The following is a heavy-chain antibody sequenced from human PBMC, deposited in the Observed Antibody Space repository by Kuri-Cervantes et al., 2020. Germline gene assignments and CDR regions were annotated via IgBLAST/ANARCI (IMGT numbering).Heavy chain of an antibody. CDR3: ATQISSSSWYGSGWTNWFDP. Sequence: ASVKVSCKVSGYSLTELSMHWVRQAPGKGLEWMGGFDPEDGETIYAQKFRGRVTMTEDTSTDTAYMELSSLRSEDTAVYYCATQISSSSWYGSGWTNWFDPWGQGTLVTVSS. CDR1: GYSLTELS. D-gene: IGHD6-13*01. V-gene: IGHV1-24*01. J-gene: IGHJ5*02. CDR2: FDPEDGET.